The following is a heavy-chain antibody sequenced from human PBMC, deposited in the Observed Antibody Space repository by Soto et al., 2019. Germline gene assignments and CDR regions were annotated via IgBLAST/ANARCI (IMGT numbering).Heavy chain of an antibody. Sequence: ASVKVSCKASGGTFSSYAISWVRQAPGQGLEWMGGIIPIFGTANYAQKFQGRVTITADESTSTAYMELSSLRSEDTAVYYCARRPRSRDGYSSSFDYWGQGTLVTVSS. J-gene: IGHJ4*02. CDR2: IIPIFGTA. CDR3: ARRPRSRDGYSSSFDY. D-gene: IGHD4-4*01. V-gene: IGHV1-69*13. CDR1: GGTFSSYA.